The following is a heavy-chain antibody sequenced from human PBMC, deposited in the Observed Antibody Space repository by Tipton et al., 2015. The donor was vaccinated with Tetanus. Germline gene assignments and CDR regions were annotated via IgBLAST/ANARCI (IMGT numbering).Heavy chain of an antibody. CDR2: ITPIFGTT. J-gene: IGHJ6*02. D-gene: IGHD1-1*01. CDR1: GGTFTNYA. Sequence: QSGPEVKKPGSSVKVSCKASGGTFTNYALSWVRQAPGQGLEWVGGITPIFGTTNSAPKFQGRVTITADESTNTAYMELSSLRSEDTAMYYCARSIGLERRHRVQDYYYDMDVWGQGTTVTVSS. V-gene: IGHV1-69*01. CDR3: ARSIGLERRHRVQDYYYDMDV.